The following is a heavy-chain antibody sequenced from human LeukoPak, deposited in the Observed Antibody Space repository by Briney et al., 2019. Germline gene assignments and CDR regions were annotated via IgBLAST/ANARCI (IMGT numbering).Heavy chain of an antibody. V-gene: IGHV4-59*12. J-gene: IGHJ4*02. CDR2: IHYTGRT. CDR3: ARGRPDPQNSHYWDY. D-gene: IGHD3-10*01. CDR1: RGSISTYY. Sequence: SETLSLTCTISRGSISTYYWSWIRQTPGTTLEWIGNIHYTGRTRYNPSLERRVTMSQDTRKNDFALRLTYMAAADSGVYYCARGRPDPQNSHYWDYWGQG.